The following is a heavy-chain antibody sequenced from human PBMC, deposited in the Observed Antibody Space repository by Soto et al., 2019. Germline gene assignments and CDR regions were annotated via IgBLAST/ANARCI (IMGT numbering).Heavy chain of an antibody. J-gene: IGHJ4*02. CDR3: ARFWGYYDSSGYYYEAMYYFDY. CDR1: GGSISSGGYY. D-gene: IGHD3-22*01. CDR2: IYYSGST. Sequence: SETLSLTCTVSGGSISSGGYYWSWIRQHPGKGLEWIGYIYYSGSTYYNPSLKSRVTISVDTSKNQFSLKLSSVTAADTAVYYCARFWGYYDSSGYYYEAMYYFDYWGQGTLVTVSS. V-gene: IGHV4-31*03.